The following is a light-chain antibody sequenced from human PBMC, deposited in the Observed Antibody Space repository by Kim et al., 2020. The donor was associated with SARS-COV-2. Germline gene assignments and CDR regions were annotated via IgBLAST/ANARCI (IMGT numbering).Light chain of an antibody. CDR1: QSVSRD. V-gene: IGKV3-15*01. CDR3: HQYNKWLT. Sequence: VVMTQSPASLSVSPGEGATLSCRASQSVSRDLAWYQQKPGQTPRLLIYGASTRAAGVPDRISGSGSGTEFTLTISSLQSEDFGVYYCHQYNKWLTFGQGTKLEI. J-gene: IGKJ2*01. CDR2: GAS.